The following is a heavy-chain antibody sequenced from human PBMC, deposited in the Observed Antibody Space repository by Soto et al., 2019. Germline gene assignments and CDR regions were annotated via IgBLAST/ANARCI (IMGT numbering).Heavy chain of an antibody. CDR3: AKGGDYYYYDRDV. CDR2: ISAYNGNT. D-gene: IGHD3-16*01. Sequence: GASAKDSCTASGYTFTSYRISWVRQPPGQGIEWMGWISAYNGNTNYAQKLQGRVTMTTDTSTTTAYMELRSLRSDDTAVYYCAKGGDYYYYDRDVWGQGTTVTDSS. CDR1: GYTFTSYR. V-gene: IGHV1-18*01. J-gene: IGHJ6*02.